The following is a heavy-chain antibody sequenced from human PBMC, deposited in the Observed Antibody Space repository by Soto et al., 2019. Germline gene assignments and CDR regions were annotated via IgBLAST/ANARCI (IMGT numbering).Heavy chain of an antibody. J-gene: IGHJ4*02. CDR3: ARGMVGATTLDY. Sequence: GGSLRLSCAASGFTFSSYEMNWVRQAPGKGLEWVSYISSSGSTIYYADSVKGRFTISRDNAKNSLYLQMNSLRAEDTAVYYCARGMVGATTLDYWGQGTLVTVS. CDR2: ISSSGSTI. V-gene: IGHV3-48*03. CDR1: GFTFSSYE. D-gene: IGHD1-26*01.